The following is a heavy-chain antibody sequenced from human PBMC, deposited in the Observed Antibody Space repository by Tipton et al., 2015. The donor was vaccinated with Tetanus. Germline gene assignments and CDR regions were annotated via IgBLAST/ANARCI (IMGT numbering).Heavy chain of an antibody. CDR2: TSGSGNTI. J-gene: IGHJ4*02. Sequence: QLVQSGGGLAKPGGSLRLSCAGSGFTFSGFYMSWIRQAPGRGLEWVAYTSGSGNTILYSDSVKGRFTVSRDNAGSSLYLQMNSLRDEDTALYYCARSVEYGFDSWGQGTPVTVSS. CDR3: ARSVEYGFDS. CDR1: GFTFSGFY. V-gene: IGHV3-11*04. D-gene: IGHD2/OR15-2a*01.